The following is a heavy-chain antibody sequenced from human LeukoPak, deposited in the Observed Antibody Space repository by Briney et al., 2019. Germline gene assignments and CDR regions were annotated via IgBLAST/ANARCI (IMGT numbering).Heavy chain of an antibody. V-gene: IGHV3-7*05. CDR3: AREGREGYNYPALDF. CDR2: MKHDGIEK. D-gene: IGHD5-24*01. J-gene: IGHJ4*02. Sequence: GGSLRLSCAASGFTFGSYCMTWVRQAPGKGLEWVANMKHDGIEKYYVDSVKGRFTISRDNAKNSLYLQMNSLRAEDTAVYYCAREGREGYNYPALDFWGQGRLVTVSS. CDR1: GFTFGSYC.